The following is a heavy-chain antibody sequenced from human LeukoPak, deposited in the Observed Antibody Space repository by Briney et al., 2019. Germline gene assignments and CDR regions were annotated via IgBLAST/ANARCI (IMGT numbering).Heavy chain of an antibody. D-gene: IGHD5-12*01. CDR1: GFTFSSYG. V-gene: IGHV3-33*08. Sequence: PGGSLRLSCAASGFTFSSYGMHWVRQAPGKGLEWVAVIWYDGSNKYYADSVKGRFTISRDNSKNTLCLQMNSLRAEDTAVYYCARDQARNYYYYGMDVWGQGTTVTVSS. CDR2: IWYDGSNK. CDR3: ARDQARNYYYYGMDV. J-gene: IGHJ6*02.